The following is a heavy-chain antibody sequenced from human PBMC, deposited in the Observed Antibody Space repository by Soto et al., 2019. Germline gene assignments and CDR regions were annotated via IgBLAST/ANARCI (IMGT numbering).Heavy chain of an antibody. CDR3: AKLAVALPDY. J-gene: IGHJ4*02. D-gene: IGHD6-19*01. CDR1: GFTFSSYS. V-gene: IGHV3-21*01. Sequence: VGSLRLSCAASGFTFSSYSMNWVRQAPGKGLEWVSSISSSSSYIYYADSVKGRFTISRDNAKNSLYLQMNSLRAEDTAVYYCAKLAVALPDYWGQGTLVTVSS. CDR2: ISSSSSYI.